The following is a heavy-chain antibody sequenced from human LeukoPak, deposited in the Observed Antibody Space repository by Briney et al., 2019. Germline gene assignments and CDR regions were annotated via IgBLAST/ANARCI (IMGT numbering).Heavy chain of an antibody. Sequence: PGGSLRLSCAASGFTFSSYSMSWVRQTPGKGLEWVASISGGSSHIHYADSVKGRFNIFRDNAKNLLHLKIKRLSAEDTAVYYCVRGGDIRNYGALSRNDYWGQGTLVTVSS. CDR1: GFTFSSYS. V-gene: IGHV3-21*06. CDR2: ISGGSSHI. D-gene: IGHD4/OR15-4a*01. J-gene: IGHJ4*02. CDR3: VRGGDIRNYGALSRNDY.